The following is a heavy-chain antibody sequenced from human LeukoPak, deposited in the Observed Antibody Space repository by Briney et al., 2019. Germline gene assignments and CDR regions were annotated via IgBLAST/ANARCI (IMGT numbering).Heavy chain of an antibody. CDR1: GYTFTGYY. CDR2: INPNSGGT. D-gene: IGHD3-10*01. J-gene: IGHJ4*02. Sequence: GASVKVSRKASGYTFTGYYMHWVRQAPGQGLEWMGWINPNSGGTNYAQKFQGRVTMTRDTSISTAYMELSRLRSDDTAVYYCASFLDYGSGSYIFDYWGQGTLVTVSS. V-gene: IGHV1-2*02. CDR3: ASFLDYGSGSYIFDY.